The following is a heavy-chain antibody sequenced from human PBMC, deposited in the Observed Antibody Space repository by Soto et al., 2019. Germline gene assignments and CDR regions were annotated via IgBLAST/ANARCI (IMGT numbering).Heavy chain of an antibody. Sequence: GASVKVSCKASGGTFSSYASSWVRQAPGQGLEWMGGIIPIFGTANYAQKFQGRVTITADESTSTAYMELSSLRSEDTAVYYCARDLDCSSTSCYPTWGQGTLVTVSS. D-gene: IGHD2-2*01. J-gene: IGHJ5*02. CDR2: IIPIFGTA. V-gene: IGHV1-69*13. CDR1: GGTFSSYA. CDR3: ARDLDCSSTSCYPT.